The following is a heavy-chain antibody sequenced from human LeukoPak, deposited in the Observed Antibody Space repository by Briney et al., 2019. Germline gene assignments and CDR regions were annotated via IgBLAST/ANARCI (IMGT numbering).Heavy chain of an antibody. CDR1: GFTFSSYW. V-gene: IGHV3-7*01. J-gene: IGHJ5*02. Sequence: PGGSLRLSCAASGFTFSSYWMSWVRQAPGKGLEWVANIKQDGSEKYYVDSVKGRFTISRDNAKNSLYLQMNSLRAEDTAVYYCAREIDRARLSHWFDPWGQGTLVTVSS. CDR3: AREIDRARLSHWFDP. CDR2: IKQDGSEK.